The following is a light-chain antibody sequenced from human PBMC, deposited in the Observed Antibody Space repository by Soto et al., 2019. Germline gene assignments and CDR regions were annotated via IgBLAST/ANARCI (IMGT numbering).Light chain of an antibody. CDR2: EVS. CDR1: TNDIGDYNY. CDR3: SSYTSSGTLYV. Sequence: QSVLTQPASMSGSPGQSITISCTGTTNDIGDYNYVSWYQQHPGKAPKLIIYEVSKRPSGVSNRFSGSKSGNTASLTISGLQAEDESDYYCSSYTSSGTLYVFGTGTKVTVL. V-gene: IGLV2-14*01. J-gene: IGLJ1*01.